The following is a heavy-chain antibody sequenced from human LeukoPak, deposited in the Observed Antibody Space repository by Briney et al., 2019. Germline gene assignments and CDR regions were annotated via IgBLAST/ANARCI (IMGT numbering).Heavy chain of an antibody. CDR1: GGTFSSYA. J-gene: IGHJ5*02. Sequence: VASVKVSCKASGGTFSSYAISWVRQAPGQGLEWMGGIIPIFGTANYAQKFQGRVTITADKSTSTACMELSSLRSEDTAVYYCARGGEAAAAAFDPWGQGTLVTVSS. V-gene: IGHV1-69*06. CDR3: ARGGEAAAAAFDP. D-gene: IGHD6-13*01. CDR2: IIPIFGTA.